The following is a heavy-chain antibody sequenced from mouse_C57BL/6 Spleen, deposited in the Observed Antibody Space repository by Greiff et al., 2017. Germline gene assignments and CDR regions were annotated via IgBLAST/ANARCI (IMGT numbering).Heavy chain of an antibody. J-gene: IGHJ2*01. CDR3: TTFYYSNYVDY. CDR2: IDPENGDT. D-gene: IGHD2-5*01. Sequence: VHVKQSGAELVRPGASVKLSCTASGFNIKDDYMHWVKQRPEQGLEWIGWIDPENGDTEYASKFQGKATITADTSSNTAYLQLSSLTSEDTAVYYCTTFYYSNYVDYWGQGTTLTVSS. CDR1: GFNIKDDY. V-gene: IGHV14-4*01.